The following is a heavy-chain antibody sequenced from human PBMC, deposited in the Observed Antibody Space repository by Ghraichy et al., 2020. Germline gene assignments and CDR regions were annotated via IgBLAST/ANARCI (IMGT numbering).Heavy chain of an antibody. CDR3: AKEGRLGSIYDSSGYHDAFDI. CDR2: ISAYNGNT. J-gene: IGHJ3*02. CDR1: GYTFTSYG. V-gene: IGHV1-18*01. Sequence: ASVKVSCKASGYTFTSYGISWVRQAPGQGLEWMGWISAYNGNTNYAQKLQGRVTMTTDTSTSTAYMELRSLRSDDTAVYYCAKEGRLGSIYDSSGYHDAFDIWGQGTMVTVSS. D-gene: IGHD3-22*01.